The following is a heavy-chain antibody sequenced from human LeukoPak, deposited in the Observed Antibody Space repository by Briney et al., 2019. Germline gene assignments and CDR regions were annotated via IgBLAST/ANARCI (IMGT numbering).Heavy chain of an antibody. CDR2: ISYDGSNK. D-gene: IGHD3-22*01. Sequence: PGRSLRLSCAASGFTFSSYGMHWVRQAPGKGLEWVAVISYDGSNKYYADSVKGRFTISRDNSKNTLYLQMNSLRAEDTAVYYCALLGRYYDSSGYYYDRVFDYWGQGTLVTLSS. CDR1: GFTFSSYG. V-gene: IGHV3-30*03. J-gene: IGHJ4*02. CDR3: ALLGRYYDSSGYYYDRVFDY.